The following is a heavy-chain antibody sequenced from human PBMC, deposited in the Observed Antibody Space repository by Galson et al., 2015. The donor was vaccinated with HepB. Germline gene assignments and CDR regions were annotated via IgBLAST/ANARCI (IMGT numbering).Heavy chain of an antibody. V-gene: IGHV2-5*01. CDR3: AHRRAVGGKCIDGICYGALWDR. J-gene: IGHJ4*02. CDR1: GFSLSSSGAT. D-gene: IGHD2-15*01. Sequence: PALVKPTQTLTLTCTFSGFSLSSSGATVGWTRQPPGKAPEWLAPFYWNDDKRYNSSLESRLTITKDTSRNQVVLTLTNMDPVDTATYYCAHRRAVGGKCIDGICYGALWDRWGQGTLVTVSS. CDR2: FYWNDDK.